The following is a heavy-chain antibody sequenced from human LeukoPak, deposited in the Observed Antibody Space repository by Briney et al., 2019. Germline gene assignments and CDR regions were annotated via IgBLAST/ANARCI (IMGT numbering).Heavy chain of an antibody. D-gene: IGHD6-13*01. CDR3: ARQSYSSSFDYYYYYYMDV. CDR1: GFTFSSYW. J-gene: IGHJ6*03. V-gene: IGHV3-74*01. CDR2: INTDGSST. Sequence: GGSLRLSCAASGFTFSSYWMHWARHAPGKGLVWVSRINTDGSSTSYADSVKGRFTISRDNAKNTLYLQMNSLRAEDTAVYYCARQSYSSSFDYYYYYYMDVWGKGTTVTVSS.